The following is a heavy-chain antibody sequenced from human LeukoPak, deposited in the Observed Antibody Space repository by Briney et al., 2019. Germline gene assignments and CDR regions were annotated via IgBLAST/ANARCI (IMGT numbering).Heavy chain of an antibody. Sequence: PGGSLRLSCAASGFTFSSYSMNWVRQAPGKGLEWVSSISSSSSYIYYADSVKGRFTISRDNAKNSLYLQMNSLRAEDTAVYYCARDASSSVAFDIWGQGTMVTVSS. CDR2: ISSSSSYI. V-gene: IGHV3-21*01. D-gene: IGHD6-13*01. CDR3: ARDASSSVAFDI. J-gene: IGHJ3*02. CDR1: GFTFSSYS.